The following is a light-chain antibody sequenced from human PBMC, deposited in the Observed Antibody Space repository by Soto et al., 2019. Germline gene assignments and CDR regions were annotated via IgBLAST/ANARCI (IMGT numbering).Light chain of an antibody. J-gene: IGLJ2*01. CDR3: QTWGTGTVV. V-gene: IGLV4-69*01. Sequence: QLVLTQSPSASASLGASVKLTCTLSSGHSSYAIAWHQQKPEKGPRYLMKLNSDGSHSKGDGIPDRFSGSSSGAERYLTISSLQSDDEADYYCQTWGTGTVVFGGGTKLTVL. CDR2: LNSDGSH. CDR1: SGHSSYA.